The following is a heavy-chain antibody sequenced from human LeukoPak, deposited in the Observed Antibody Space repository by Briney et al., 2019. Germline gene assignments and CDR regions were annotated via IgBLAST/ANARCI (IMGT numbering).Heavy chain of an antibody. CDR2: INPNSGGT. Sequence: ASVKVSCKASGYTFTVYYMHWVRQAPGQGLEWMGWINPNSGGTNYAQKFQGRVTMTRDTSISTAYMELSRLRSDDTAVYYCAESNYGDYLFDYWGQGTLVTVSS. D-gene: IGHD4-17*01. J-gene: IGHJ4*02. CDR3: AESNYGDYLFDY. V-gene: IGHV1-2*02. CDR1: GYTFTVYY.